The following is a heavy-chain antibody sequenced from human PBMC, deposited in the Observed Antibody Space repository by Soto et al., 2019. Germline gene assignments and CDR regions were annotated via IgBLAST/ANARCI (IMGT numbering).Heavy chain of an antibody. D-gene: IGHD6-13*01. CDR3: ARGDDGYSSSWYGY. Sequence: QVQLVESGGGVVQPGRSLRLSCAASGFTFSSYGMHWVRQAPGKGLEWVAVIWYDGSNKYYADSVKGRFTISRDNSKNTRYLQMNSLRAEDTAVYYCARGDDGYSSSWYGYWGQGTLVTVSS. V-gene: IGHV3-33*01. CDR2: IWYDGSNK. CDR1: GFTFSSYG. J-gene: IGHJ4*02.